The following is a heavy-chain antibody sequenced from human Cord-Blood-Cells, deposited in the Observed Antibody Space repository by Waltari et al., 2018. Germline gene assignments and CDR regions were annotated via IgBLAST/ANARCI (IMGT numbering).Heavy chain of an antibody. J-gene: IGHJ3*02. Sequence: QVQLQESGPGLVKPSETLSLTCPCSGGSISSYSWSWIRQPRGQGLEWIGYIYYSGSTNYNPSLKSRVTISVDTSKNQFSLKLSSVTAADTAVYYCAGLGSYYDSSGYSYDAFDIWGQGTMVTVSS. D-gene: IGHD3-22*01. CDR1: GGSISSYS. CDR3: AGLGSYYDSSGYSYDAFDI. CDR2: IYYSGST. V-gene: IGHV4-59*08.